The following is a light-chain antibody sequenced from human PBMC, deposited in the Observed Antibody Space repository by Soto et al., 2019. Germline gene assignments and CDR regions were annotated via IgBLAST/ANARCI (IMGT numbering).Light chain of an antibody. V-gene: IGKV3-20*01. CDR3: QRYGTSRDT. CDR2: GAS. Sequence: EIVLTQSPGTLSLSPGERATLSCRASQSVAGNSLAWYRHKPGQAPRLLIYGASSRATDIPDRFSGSGSGTAFNLTSSRLEPEDSAVYSWQRYGTSRDTFGQGTKLEI. J-gene: IGKJ2*01. CDR1: QSVAGNS.